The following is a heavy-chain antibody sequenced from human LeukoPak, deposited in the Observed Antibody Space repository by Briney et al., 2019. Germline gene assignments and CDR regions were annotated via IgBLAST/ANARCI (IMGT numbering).Heavy chain of an antibody. Sequence: GGSLRLSCAASGFTFSSYWMHWVRQAPGKGLVWVSRIKSDGSTNYADSVKGRFTISRDNAKNTQSLQINSLRAEDTGVYYCARAPSEIGGYYPEYFRHWGQGTLVTVSS. J-gene: IGHJ1*01. CDR2: IKSDGST. D-gene: IGHD3-22*01. CDR1: GFTFSSYW. V-gene: IGHV3-74*01. CDR3: ARAPSEIGGYYPEYFRH.